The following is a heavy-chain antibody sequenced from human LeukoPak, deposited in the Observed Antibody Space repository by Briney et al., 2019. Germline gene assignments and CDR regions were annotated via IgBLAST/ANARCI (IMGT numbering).Heavy chain of an antibody. CDR2: INSDGSRT. V-gene: IGHV3-74*01. CDR1: GFTFSSYW. Sequence: WGSLRLSCAASGFTFSSYWMHWVRQAPGKGLVWVSRINSDGSRTNYADSVKGRFTISRDNAKNTLYLQMNSLSAEDTAVYYCARRMTGSHDYWGEGTLVTASS. J-gene: IGHJ4*01. D-gene: IGHD1-26*01. CDR3: ARRMTGSHDY.